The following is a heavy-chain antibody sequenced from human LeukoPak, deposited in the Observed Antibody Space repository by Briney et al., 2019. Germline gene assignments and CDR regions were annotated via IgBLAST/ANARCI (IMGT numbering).Heavy chain of an antibody. CDR1: GFTFSSYA. CDR3: VRDVGAVRGEVYFDY. D-gene: IGHD3-10*01. J-gene: IGHJ4*02. Sequence: GGSLRLSCAASGFTFSSYAMSWVRQAPGKGLEWVSAISGSGGSTYYADSVKGRFTISRDNSKNTLYLQMNSLRAEDTAMYFCVRDVGAVRGEVYFDYWGQGTLVTVSS. CDR2: ISGSGGST. V-gene: IGHV3-23*01.